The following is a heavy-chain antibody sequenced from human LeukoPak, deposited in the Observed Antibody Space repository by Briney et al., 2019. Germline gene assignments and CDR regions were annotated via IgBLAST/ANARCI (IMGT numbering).Heavy chain of an antibody. CDR1: GGSFSGYY. Sequence: SETLSLTCAVYGGSFSGYYWSWIRQPPGKGLERIGEINHSGSTNYNPSLKSRVTISVDKSKNQFSLKLSSVTAADTAVYYCARCTPPEMIVVVPAAMDNWYFDLWGRGTLVTVSS. J-gene: IGHJ2*01. CDR3: ARCTPPEMIVVVPAAMDNWYFDL. V-gene: IGHV4-34*01. D-gene: IGHD2-2*01. CDR2: INHSGST.